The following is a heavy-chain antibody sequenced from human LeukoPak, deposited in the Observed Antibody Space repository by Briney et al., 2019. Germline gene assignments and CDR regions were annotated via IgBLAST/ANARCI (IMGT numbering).Heavy chain of an antibody. D-gene: IGHD4-23*01. V-gene: IGHV4-59*01. Sequence: SETLSLTCTVSGGSISHYFWNWIRQPPGKGLEWIGNINYIGNTNYNPSLKTRVTISIDTSKNQFSLTLRSVTTADTALYYCARDWELGYWGQGTRVTVSS. CDR2: INYIGNT. CDR1: GGSISHYF. CDR3: ARDWELGY. J-gene: IGHJ4*02.